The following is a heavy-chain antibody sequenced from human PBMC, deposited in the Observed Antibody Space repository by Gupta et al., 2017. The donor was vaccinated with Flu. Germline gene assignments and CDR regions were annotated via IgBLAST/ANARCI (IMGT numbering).Heavy chain of an antibody. CDR2: INPKSGVT. V-gene: IGHV1-2*02. J-gene: IGHJ5*01. CDR3: ARVRGVDGSRLES. D-gene: IGHD3-3*01. Sequence: QVQLAQSGAEVKRPGDSVKVSCKASGYTFADSFIHWVRQAPGQGLEWLGWINPKSGVTKTGQNFNARVTLTRDTTIDVAYMELSGLKYDDTAVYYCARVRGVDGSRLESWGQGTLVSVSS. CDR1: GYTFADSF.